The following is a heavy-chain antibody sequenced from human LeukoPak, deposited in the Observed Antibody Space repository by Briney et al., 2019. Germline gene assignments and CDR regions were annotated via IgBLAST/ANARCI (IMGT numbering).Heavy chain of an antibody. CDR3: ARVNSWEGLDCSGGSCYSFDDY. V-gene: IGHV1-18*01. D-gene: IGHD2-15*01. J-gene: IGHJ4*02. CDR1: GYTFTSYG. Sequence: GASVKVSCKASGYTFTSYGISWVRQAPGQGLEWMGWISAYNGNTNYAQKLQGRVTMTTDTSTSTAYMELRSLRSDDTAVYYCARVNSWEGLDCSGGSCYSFDDYWGQGTLVTVSS. CDR2: ISAYNGNT.